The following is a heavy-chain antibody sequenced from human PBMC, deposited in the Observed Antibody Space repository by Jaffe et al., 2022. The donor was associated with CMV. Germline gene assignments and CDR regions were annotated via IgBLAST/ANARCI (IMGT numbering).Heavy chain of an antibody. J-gene: IGHJ4*02. V-gene: IGHV2-5*01. D-gene: IGHD5-12*01. CDR3: AHRRDRDGYINPYYFDY. CDR1: GFSLSTSGVG. CDR2: IYWNEDK. Sequence: QITLKESGPTLVKPTQTLTLTCTFSGFSLSTSGVGVGWIRQPPGKALEWLALIYWNEDKRYSPSLKSRLTITKDTSKNQVVLTMTNMGPVDTATYYCAHRRDRDGYINPYYFDYWGQGTLVTVSS.